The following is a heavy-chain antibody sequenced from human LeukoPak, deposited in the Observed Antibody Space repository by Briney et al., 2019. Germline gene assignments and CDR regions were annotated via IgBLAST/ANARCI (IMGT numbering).Heavy chain of an antibody. CDR2: IYYTGST. J-gene: IGHJ4*02. D-gene: IGHD4-23*01. CDR3: ARVFYGGSLGFDY. CDR1: GGSINSYH. V-gene: IGHV4-59*01. Sequence: PSETPSLTCPVSGGSINSYHWSWIRQSPGKGLEWIGYIYYTGSTNYSPSLKSRVTMSVDTSKNQFSLNLTSVTAADTAVYYCARVFYGGSLGFDYWGQGTPVTVSS.